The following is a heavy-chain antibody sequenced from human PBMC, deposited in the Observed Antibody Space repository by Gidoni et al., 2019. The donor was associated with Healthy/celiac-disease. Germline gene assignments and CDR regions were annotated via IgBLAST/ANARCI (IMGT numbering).Heavy chain of an antibody. V-gene: IGHV4-34*01. CDR3: ARWVSSSWLNGMDV. J-gene: IGHJ6*02. D-gene: IGHD6-13*01. CDR2: INHTGST. CDR1: GGSLSDDH. Sequence: QVHLQQWGAGLLKPSETLFLTCAVNGGSLSDDHWNWIRQPSGTGLEWIGEINHTGSTSYNPSLKSRVIILVDTSQKQLSLKLSSVTAADTAVYYCARWVSSSWLNGMDVWGQGTTVTVSS.